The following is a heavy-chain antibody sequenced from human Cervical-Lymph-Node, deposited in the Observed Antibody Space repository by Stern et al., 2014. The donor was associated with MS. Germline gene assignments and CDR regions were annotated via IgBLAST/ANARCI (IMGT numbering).Heavy chain of an antibody. J-gene: IGHJ6*02. D-gene: IGHD3-10*01. V-gene: IGHV4-61*02. CDR2: IYTGGTP. Sequence: QLQLQESGPGLVKPSQTLSLTCTVSGGSISSGSYYWSWIRQPAGKGLEWIGYIYTGGTPSSTPPLESRVTIPVAPPKNHFSLKLVSVTAADTAIYYCASVSGSAEFYGMDVWGQGTTVTVSS. CDR1: GGSISSGSYY. CDR3: ASVSGSAEFYGMDV.